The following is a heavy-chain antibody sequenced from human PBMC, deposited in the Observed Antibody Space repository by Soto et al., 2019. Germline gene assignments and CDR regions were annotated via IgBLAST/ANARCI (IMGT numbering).Heavy chain of an antibody. Sequence: GASVKVSCKASGYTFTSYGISWVRQAPGQGLEWTGWISAYNGNTNYAQKLQGRVTMTTDTSTSTAYMELRSLRSDDTAVYYCARFRGYYYDSSGYRPFDYWGRGTLVTVSS. CDR3: ARFRGYYYDSSGYRPFDY. D-gene: IGHD3-22*01. CDR2: ISAYNGNT. CDR1: GYTFTSYG. J-gene: IGHJ4*02. V-gene: IGHV1-18*01.